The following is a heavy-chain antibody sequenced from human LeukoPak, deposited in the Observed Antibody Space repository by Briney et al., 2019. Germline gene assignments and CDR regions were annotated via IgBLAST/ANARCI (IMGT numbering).Heavy chain of an antibody. V-gene: IGHV1-2*02. J-gene: IGHJ5*02. CDR3: ARGSLWFGESNWFDL. D-gene: IGHD3-10*01. CDR1: GYTFTGYY. CDR2: INPNSGGT. Sequence: ASVKVSCKASGYTFTGYYMHWVRQAPGQGLEWMGWINPNSGGTNYAQKFQGRVTMTRDTSISTAYMELSRLRSDDTAVYYCARGSLWFGESNWFDLWGQGTLVTVSS.